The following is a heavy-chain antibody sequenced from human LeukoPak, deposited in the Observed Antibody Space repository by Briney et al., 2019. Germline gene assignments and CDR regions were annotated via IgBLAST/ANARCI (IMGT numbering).Heavy chain of an antibody. J-gene: IGHJ4*02. Sequence: PSETLSLTCTVYGGSFSAYYWSWIRQPPGKGLEWIGEINHSGSTNYNPSLKSGVTISVGTSKNQFSLKLSSVTAADTAVYYCATLYCSSTSCYSTLNYWGQGTLVTVSS. D-gene: IGHD2-2*01. V-gene: IGHV4-34*01. CDR2: INHSGST. CDR1: GGSFSAYY. CDR3: ATLYCSSTSCYSTLNY.